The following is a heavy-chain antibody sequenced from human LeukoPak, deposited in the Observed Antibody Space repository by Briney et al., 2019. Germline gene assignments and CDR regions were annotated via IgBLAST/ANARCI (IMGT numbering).Heavy chain of an antibody. CDR1: GGSFSGYY. D-gene: IGHD3-3*01. V-gene: IGHV4-34*01. J-gene: IGHJ6*02. CDR3: ARGRGGYYNYYYYGMDV. CDR2: INHSGST. Sequence: PSETLSLTCAVYGGSFSGYYWSWIRQPPGKGLEWIGEINHSGSTNYNPSLKSRVTISVDTSKNQFSLKLSSVTAADTAVYYCARGRGGYYNYYYYGMDVWGQGTTVTVSS.